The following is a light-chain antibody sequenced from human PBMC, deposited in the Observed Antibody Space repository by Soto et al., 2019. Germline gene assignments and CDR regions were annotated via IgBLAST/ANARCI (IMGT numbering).Light chain of an antibody. CDR3: QVRTNWSIA. J-gene: IGKJ5*01. V-gene: IGKV3-11*01. CDR2: DAS. Sequence: EFVLTRSPATLSLSPWERATLSCRASQSVSSYLAWYQQKPGQAPRLLIYDASNRATGIPARFSGTGSGTDFTLTINNLEPEDFAVYYCQVRTNWSIAFGRGTRLEIK. CDR1: QSVSSY.